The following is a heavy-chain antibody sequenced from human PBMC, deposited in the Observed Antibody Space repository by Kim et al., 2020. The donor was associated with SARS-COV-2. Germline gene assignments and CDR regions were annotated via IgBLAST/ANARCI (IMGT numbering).Heavy chain of an antibody. J-gene: IGHJ6*02. Sequence: GGSLRLSCAASGFTFSSYWMSWVRQAPGKGLEWVANIKQDGSEKYYVDSVKGRFTISRDNAKNSLYLQMNSLRAEDTAVYYCARDSDILTGYYYYYYYYGMDVWGQGTTVTVSS. CDR1: GFTFSSYW. CDR2: IKQDGSEK. CDR3: ARDSDILTGYYYYYYYYGMDV. D-gene: IGHD3-9*01. V-gene: IGHV3-7*01.